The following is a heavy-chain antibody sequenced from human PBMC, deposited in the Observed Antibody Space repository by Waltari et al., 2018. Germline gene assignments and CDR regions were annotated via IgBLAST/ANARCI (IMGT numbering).Heavy chain of an antibody. V-gene: IGHV1-69*12. J-gene: IGHJ1*01. D-gene: IGHD3-10*01. CDR3: ARGGSGFGDHKRYFQH. CDR2: IIPIFGTA. CDR1: GGTFSSYA. Sequence: QVQLVQSGAEVKKPGSSVKVSCKASGGTFSSYAISWVRQAPGQGLEWMGGIIPIFGTANYEQKFQGRVTITADESTSTAYMELSSLRSEDTAVYYCARGGSGFGDHKRYFQHWGQGTLVTVSS.